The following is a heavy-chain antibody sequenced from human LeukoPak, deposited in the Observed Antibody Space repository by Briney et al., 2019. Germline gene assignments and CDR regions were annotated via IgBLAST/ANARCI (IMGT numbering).Heavy chain of an antibody. CDR1: GGSITQTNY. V-gene: IGHV4-4*02. Sequence: SETLSLTCGVSGGSITQTNYWTWVRPPPGKGLEWIGEFNLEGSTNYNPSLMGRVAISVDKSENHLSLQLTSVTAADTAVYYCAREGGPYRPLDYSGQGTLVTVSS. CDR3: AREGGPYRPLDY. J-gene: IGHJ4*02. CDR2: FNLEGST.